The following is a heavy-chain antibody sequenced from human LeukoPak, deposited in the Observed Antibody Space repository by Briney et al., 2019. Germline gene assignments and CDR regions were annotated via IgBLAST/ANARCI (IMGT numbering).Heavy chain of an antibody. Sequence: GGCLRLSCAASGFTFSTYAMSWVRQAPGKGLEWVSAISGGIITTYYTDSVKGRFTISRDNSKHTLDLQMDSLRVDDTAVYYCAKMTGLKLTNYGMDVWGQGTTVTVSS. CDR3: AKMTGLKLTNYGMDV. D-gene: IGHD3-9*01. CDR2: ISGGIITT. CDR1: GFTFSTYA. J-gene: IGHJ6*02. V-gene: IGHV3-23*01.